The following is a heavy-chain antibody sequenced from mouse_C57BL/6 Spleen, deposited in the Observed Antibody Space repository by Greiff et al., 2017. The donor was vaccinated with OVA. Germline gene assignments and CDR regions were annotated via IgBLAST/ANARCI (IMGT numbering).Heavy chain of an antibody. CDR1: GFTFSDYG. Sequence: EVHLVESGGGLVKPGGSLKLSCAASGFTFSDYGMHWVRQAPEKGLEWVAYISSGSSTIYYADTVKGRFTISRDNAKNTLFLQMTSLRSEDTAMYYCARHYYGSSWYFDVWGTGTTVTVSS. CDR3: ARHYYGSSWYFDV. J-gene: IGHJ1*03. V-gene: IGHV5-17*01. CDR2: ISSGSSTI. D-gene: IGHD1-1*01.